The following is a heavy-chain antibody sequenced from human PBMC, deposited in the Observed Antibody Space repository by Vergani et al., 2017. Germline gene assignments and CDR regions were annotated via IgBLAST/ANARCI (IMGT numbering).Heavy chain of an antibody. CDR1: GYTFTGYY. D-gene: IGHD5-18*01. J-gene: IGHJ4*02. CDR2: INPNSGGT. CDR3: ARWGLRMGYSYGYDY. Sequence: QVQLVQSGAEVKKPGASVKVSCKASGYTFTGYYMHWVRQAPGQGLEWMGWINPNSGGTNYAQKFQGRVTMTRDRSISTAYMELSRLRSDDTAVYYCARWGLRMGYSYGYDYWGQGTLVTVSS. V-gene: IGHV1-2*02.